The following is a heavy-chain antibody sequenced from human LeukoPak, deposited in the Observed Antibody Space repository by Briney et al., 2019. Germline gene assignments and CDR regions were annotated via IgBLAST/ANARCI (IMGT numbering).Heavy chain of an antibody. CDR1: GGSFSGYY. CDR2: INHSGST. D-gene: IGHD4-17*01. Sequence: SETLSLTCAVYGGSFSGYYWSWIRQPPGKGLEWIGEINHSGSTNYNPSLKSRVTISVDTSKNQFSLKLSSVTAADTAVYYCARGAMTTVTYYFDYWGQGTLVTVSS. J-gene: IGHJ4*02. V-gene: IGHV4-34*01. CDR3: ARGAMTTVTYYFDY.